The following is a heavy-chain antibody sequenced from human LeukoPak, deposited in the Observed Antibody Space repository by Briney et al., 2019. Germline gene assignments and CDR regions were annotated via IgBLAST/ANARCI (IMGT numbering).Heavy chain of an antibody. D-gene: IGHD6-13*01. Sequence: SETLSLTCTVSGGSISSYYWSWIRQPPGKGLEWIGYIYYSGSTNYNPSLKSRVTISVDTSKNQFSLKLSSVTAADTAVYYCASSIAAAGPFDYWDQGTLVTVSS. J-gene: IGHJ4*02. CDR3: ASSIAAAGPFDY. CDR2: IYYSGST. V-gene: IGHV4-59*01. CDR1: GGSISSYY.